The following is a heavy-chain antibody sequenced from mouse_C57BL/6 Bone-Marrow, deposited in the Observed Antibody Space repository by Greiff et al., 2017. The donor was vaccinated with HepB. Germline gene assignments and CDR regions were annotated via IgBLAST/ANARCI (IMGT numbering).Heavy chain of an antibody. CDR3: ARRGATVVPYAMDY. CDR1: GYTFTDYY. J-gene: IGHJ4*01. V-gene: IGHV1-77*01. Sequence: QVQLQQSGAELVKPGASVKISCKASGYTFTDYYINWVKQRPGQGLEWIGKIGPGSGSTYYNEKFKGKATLTADKSSSTAYMQLSSLTCEDSAVYFCARRGATVVPYAMDYWGQGTSVTVSS. D-gene: IGHD1-1*01. CDR2: IGPGSGST.